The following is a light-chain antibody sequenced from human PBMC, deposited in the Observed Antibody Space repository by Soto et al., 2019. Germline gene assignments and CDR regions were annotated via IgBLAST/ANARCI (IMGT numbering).Light chain of an antibody. CDR1: QSIRTY. CDR2: AAS. CDR3: QKYNSTPWT. Sequence: IQRNQSPSAVSATVGDRVIITCRASQSIRTYLNWYQHKPGTVPKLLISAASTLQPGVPSRFSGGGSGTDFTLTTSSLRPEDVATYYCQKYNSTPWTFGQGTKVDI. V-gene: IGKV1-27*01. J-gene: IGKJ1*01.